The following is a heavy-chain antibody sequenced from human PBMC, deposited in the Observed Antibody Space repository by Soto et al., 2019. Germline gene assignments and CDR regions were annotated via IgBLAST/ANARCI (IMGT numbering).Heavy chain of an antibody. V-gene: IGHV4-30-4*01. Sequence: QVQLQESGPGLVTPSQTLSLTCTVSGGSISSGDYYWSWIRQPPGKGLEWIGYIYYSGRTYYNLSLKSGVTISLDASKNQFSLKLSSVTAADTAVYYCARALGPANYCYYGMDVWGQGTTVTVSS. J-gene: IGHJ6*02. CDR1: GGSISSGDYY. CDR2: IYYSGRT. CDR3: ARALGPANYCYYGMDV.